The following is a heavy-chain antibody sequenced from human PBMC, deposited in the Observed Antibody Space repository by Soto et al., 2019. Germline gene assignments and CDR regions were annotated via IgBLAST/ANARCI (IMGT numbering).Heavy chain of an antibody. Sequence: QVQLVESGGGVVQPGRSLRLSCAASGFTFSSYAMHWVRQAPGKGLAGGAVISYDGSNKYYADSVKGRFNISRDNSKNTLYLQMNSLRAEDTAVYYCARETYSSGWTPTFDYWGQGTLVTVSS. J-gene: IGHJ4*02. D-gene: IGHD6-19*01. CDR3: ARETYSSGWTPTFDY. CDR2: ISYDGSNK. V-gene: IGHV3-30-3*01. CDR1: GFTFSSYA.